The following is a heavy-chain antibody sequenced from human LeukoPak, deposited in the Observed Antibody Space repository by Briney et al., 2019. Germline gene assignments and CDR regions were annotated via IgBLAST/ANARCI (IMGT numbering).Heavy chain of an antibody. V-gene: IGHV4-34*01. CDR3: ASRGLYDFWSGLSRSMDV. D-gene: IGHD3-3*01. Sequence: PSETLSLTCAVYGGSFSGYYWSWIRQPPGKGLEWIGEINHSGSTNYNPSLKSRVTISVDTSKNQFSLKLSSVTAADTAVYYCASRGLYDFWSGLSRSMDVWGQGTTVTVSS. J-gene: IGHJ6*02. CDR2: INHSGST. CDR1: GGSFSGYY.